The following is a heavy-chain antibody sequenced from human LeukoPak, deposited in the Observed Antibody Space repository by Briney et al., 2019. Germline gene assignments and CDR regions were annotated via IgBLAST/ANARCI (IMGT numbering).Heavy chain of an antibody. J-gene: IGHJ4*02. CDR1: GFIFSDYG. V-gene: IGHV3-30*03. Sequence: GRSLRLSCVASGFIFSDYGIQWVRQAPGKGLEWVAVIAYDGNNTYYGDSVRGRFTISRDNSKKMVYLQMNSLKTEDTAVYYCTRDQTPYYWGQGTLVTVSS. CDR2: IAYDGNNT. CDR3: TRDQTPYY.